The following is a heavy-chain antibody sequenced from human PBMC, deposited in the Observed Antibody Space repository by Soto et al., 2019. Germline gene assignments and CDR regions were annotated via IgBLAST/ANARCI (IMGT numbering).Heavy chain of an antibody. V-gene: IGHV4-4*02. Sequence: QVQLQESGPGLVKPSETLSLTCAVSSGSISSSNWWSWVRQPPGKGLEWIGEIYHSGGTNYNPSLKSRVTISVAKSKNQFSLKLSSVTAADTAVYYCARTYSSGWYGRAFDIWGQGTMVTVSS. D-gene: IGHD6-19*01. CDR2: IYHSGGT. CDR3: ARTYSSGWYGRAFDI. CDR1: SGSISSSNW. J-gene: IGHJ3*02.